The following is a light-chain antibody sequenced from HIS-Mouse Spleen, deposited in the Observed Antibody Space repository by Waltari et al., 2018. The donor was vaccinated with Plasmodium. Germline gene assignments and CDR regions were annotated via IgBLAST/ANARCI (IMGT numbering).Light chain of an antibody. CDR3: CSYAGSSYV. CDR2: EGS. CDR1: TSAVGRYNL. J-gene: IGLJ1*01. V-gene: IGLV2-23*01. Sequence: QSALPQPASVSGSPGPSITISCTGPTSAVGRYNLVSWYQPHPGKAPKLMIYEGSKRPSGVSNRFSGSKSGNTASLTISGLQAEDEADYYCCSYAGSSYVFGTGTKVTVL.